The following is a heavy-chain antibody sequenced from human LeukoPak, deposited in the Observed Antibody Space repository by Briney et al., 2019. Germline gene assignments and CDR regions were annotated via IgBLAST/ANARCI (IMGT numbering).Heavy chain of an antibody. V-gene: IGHV4-4*02. CDR2: IYHSGST. D-gene: IGHD3-10*01. CDR3: ARASYYYGSGSQYYYYGMDV. Sequence: SETLSLTCAVSGGSISSSNWWSWVRQPPGKGLEWIGEIYHSGSTNYNPSLKSRVTISVDKSKNQFSLKLSSVTAADTAVYYCARASYYYGSGSQYYYYGMDVWGQGTTVTVSS. CDR1: GGSISSSNW. J-gene: IGHJ6*02.